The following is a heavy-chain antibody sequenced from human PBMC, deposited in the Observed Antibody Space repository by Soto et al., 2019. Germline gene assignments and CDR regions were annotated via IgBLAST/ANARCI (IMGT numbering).Heavy chain of an antibody. D-gene: IGHD2-15*01. CDR2: ISGSGGST. Sequence: GGSLRLSCAASGFTFSSYAMSWVRQALGKGLEWVSAISGSGGSTYYADSVKGRFTISRDNSKNTLYLQMNSLRAEDTAVYYCAKWGCGGGSCYARSRDYWGQGTLVTVSS. J-gene: IGHJ4*02. CDR1: GFTFSSYA. CDR3: AKWGCGGGSCYARSRDY. V-gene: IGHV3-23*01.